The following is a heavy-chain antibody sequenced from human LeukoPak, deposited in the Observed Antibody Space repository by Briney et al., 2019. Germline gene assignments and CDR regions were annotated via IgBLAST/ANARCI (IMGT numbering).Heavy chain of an antibody. CDR2: ISAYNGNT. V-gene: IGHV1-18*01. Sequence: ASVKVSCKASGYSFTTYGITWVRQAPGQGLEWMGWISAYNGNTNYAQKLQGRVTMTTDTSTSTAYMELRSLTSDDTAVYYCARDMIAARPNWLDPWGQGTLVTVSS. J-gene: IGHJ5*02. CDR3: ARDMIAARPNWLDP. D-gene: IGHD6-6*01. CDR1: GYSFTTYG.